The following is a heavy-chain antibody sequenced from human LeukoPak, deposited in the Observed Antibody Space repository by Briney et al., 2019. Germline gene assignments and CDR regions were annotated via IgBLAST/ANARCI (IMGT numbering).Heavy chain of an antibody. CDR2: INHSGST. V-gene: IGHV4-34*01. Sequence: PSETLSLTCAVYGGSFSGYYWSWIRQPPGKGLEWIGEINHSGSTNYNPSLKSRVTISVDTSKNQFSLKLSSVTAADTAVYYCASRFYYYDSSGYYERIKPLHRYFQHRGQGTLVTVSS. J-gene: IGHJ1*01. CDR1: GGSFSGYY. D-gene: IGHD3-22*01. CDR3: ASRFYYYDSSGYYERIKPLHRYFQH.